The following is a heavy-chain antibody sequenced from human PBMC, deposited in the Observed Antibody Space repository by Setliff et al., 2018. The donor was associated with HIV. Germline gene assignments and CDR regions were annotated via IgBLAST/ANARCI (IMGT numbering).Heavy chain of an antibody. V-gene: IGHV4-39*01. CDR2: IYFSGRT. D-gene: IGHD1-26*01. CDR1: GGSISSSSYY. CDR3: ATSEWELIDFDY. J-gene: IGHJ4*02. Sequence: SETLSLTCTVFGGSISSSSYYWGCIRQPPGKGLEWIGSIYFSGRTYYNPSLKSRVTMSVDTSKHQFSPNLNSVTAADTAVYFCATSEWELIDFDYWGQGTLVTVSS.